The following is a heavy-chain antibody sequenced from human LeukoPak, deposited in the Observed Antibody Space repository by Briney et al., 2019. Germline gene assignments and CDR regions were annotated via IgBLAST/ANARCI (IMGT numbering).Heavy chain of an antibody. V-gene: IGHV4-39*01. Sequence: SSETLSLTCTVSGGSISSSSYYWGWIRQPPGKGLEWIGSIYYSGSTYYNPSLKSRVTISVDTSKNQLSLKLSSVTAADTAVYYCASLPATMVRGVPFDYWGQGTLVTVSS. D-gene: IGHD3-10*01. CDR3: ASLPATMVRGVPFDY. CDR1: GGSISSSSYY. J-gene: IGHJ4*02. CDR2: IYYSGST.